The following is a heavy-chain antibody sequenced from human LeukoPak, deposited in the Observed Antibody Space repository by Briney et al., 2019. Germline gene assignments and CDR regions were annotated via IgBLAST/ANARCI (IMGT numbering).Heavy chain of an antibody. J-gene: IGHJ4*02. CDR2: ISGSGVNT. CDR1: GFTFNIYA. CDR3: VKGYSGPPGSFDY. V-gene: IGHV3-23*01. Sequence: GGSLRLSCAASGFTFNIYAMTWVRQAPGKWLEWVSIISGSGVNTYSADSVKGRFTISRDNSKNTVHLQMNSLRAEDTAVYYCVKGYSGPPGSFDYWGQGTLVTVSS. D-gene: IGHD3-10*01.